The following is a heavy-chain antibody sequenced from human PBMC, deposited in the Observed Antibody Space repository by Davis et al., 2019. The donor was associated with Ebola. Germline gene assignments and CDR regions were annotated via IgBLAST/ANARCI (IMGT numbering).Heavy chain of an antibody. V-gene: IGHV4-59*01. CDR2: VHYSGSS. D-gene: IGHD3-22*01. CDR1: GASITSYY. J-gene: IGHJ4*02. Sequence: SETLSLTCTVSGASITSYYWSWIRQPPGKGLEYIGYVHYSGSSNYNPYLKSRVTMSTDTSKMPFSLKLSSVTAADTAVYYCARLVALYDDSGYAYFDFWGLGSLVTVSS. CDR3: ARLVALYDDSGYAYFDF.